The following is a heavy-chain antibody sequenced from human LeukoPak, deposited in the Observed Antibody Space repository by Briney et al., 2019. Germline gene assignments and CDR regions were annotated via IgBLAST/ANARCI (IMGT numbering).Heavy chain of an antibody. V-gene: IGHV1-2*02. CDR1: GYSFTGYY. CDR2: INPNSGGT. D-gene: IGHD3-10*01. Sequence: ASVKVSCKASGYSFTGYYMHWVRQAPGQGLEWMGWINPNSGGTNYAQKFQGRVTMTRDTSISTAYMELSRLRSDDTAVYYCARALVWFGECFDPWGQGTLVTVSS. J-gene: IGHJ5*02. CDR3: ARALVWFGECFDP.